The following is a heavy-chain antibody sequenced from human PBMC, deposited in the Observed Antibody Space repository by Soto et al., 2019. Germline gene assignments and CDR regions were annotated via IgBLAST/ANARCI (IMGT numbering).Heavy chain of an antibody. CDR2: IYPSGMP. V-gene: IGHV4-30-2*01. J-gene: IGHJ4*02. D-gene: IGHD5-18*01. Sequence: VSGGSISNAAYSWSWIRQPPGKGLEWIGYIYPSGMPFYNPSLRSRVTISIDRSNDQFSLNLKSVTAADTAVYYCARERGGYGLFDSWGQGTLVTVSS. CDR3: ARERGGYGLFDS. CDR1: GGSISNAAYS.